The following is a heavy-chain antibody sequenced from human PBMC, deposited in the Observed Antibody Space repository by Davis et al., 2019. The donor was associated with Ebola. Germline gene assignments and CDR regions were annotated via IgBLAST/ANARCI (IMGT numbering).Heavy chain of an antibody. CDR3: ARGLGAKWRYGMDV. CDR1: ALTSSDYY. Sequence: GGSLRLSCAVSALTSSDYYMYWIRQAPGKGLERVSYISGISSTIYYSDSVRGRFTISRDNAKNSLYVQMNSLRAEDTAVYYWARGLGAKWRYGMDVWGQGTTVTVSS. CDR2: ISGISSTI. J-gene: IGHJ6*02. V-gene: IGHV3-11*04. D-gene: IGHD2-8*01.